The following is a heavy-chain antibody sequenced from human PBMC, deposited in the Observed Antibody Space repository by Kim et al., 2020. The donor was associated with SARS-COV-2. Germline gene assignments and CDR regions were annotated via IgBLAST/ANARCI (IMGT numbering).Heavy chain of an antibody. CDR2: IRSKANSYAT. CDR1: GFTFSGSA. CDR3: TSKVAGMDY. Sequence: GGSLRLSCAASGFTFSGSAMHWVRQASGKGLEWVGRIRSKANSYATAYAASVKGRFTISRDDSKNTAYLQMNSLKTEDTAVYYCTSKVAGMDYWGQGTLVTVSS. D-gene: IGHD6-19*01. V-gene: IGHV3-73*01. J-gene: IGHJ4*02.